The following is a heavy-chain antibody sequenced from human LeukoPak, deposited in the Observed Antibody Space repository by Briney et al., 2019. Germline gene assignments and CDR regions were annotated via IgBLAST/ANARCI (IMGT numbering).Heavy chain of an antibody. CDR1: GYTLTELS. V-gene: IGHV1-24*01. Sequence: ASVKVSCKVSGYTLTELSMRWVRQAPGKGLEWMGGFDPEDGETIYAQKFQGRVTITTDESTSTAYMELSSLRSEDTAVYYCARNGRDYYYYYMDVWGKGTTVTVSS. CDR2: FDPEDGET. J-gene: IGHJ6*03. CDR3: ARNGRDYYYYYMDV.